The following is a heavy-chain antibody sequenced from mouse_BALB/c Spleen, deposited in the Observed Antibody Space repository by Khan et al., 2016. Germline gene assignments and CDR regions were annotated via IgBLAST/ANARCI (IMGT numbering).Heavy chain of an antibody. CDR2: ISDGGSYT. V-gene: IGHV5-4*02. D-gene: IGHD2-14*01. Sequence: EVELVESGGGLVKPGGSLKLSCAASGFTFSDYYMYWVRQTPEKRLEWVATISDGGSYTYYPDSVKGRFTISRDNAKNNLYLQMSSLKSGDTAMYYCARDDRWFAYWGQGTLVTVSA. J-gene: IGHJ3*01. CDR1: GFTFSDYY. CDR3: ARDDRWFAY.